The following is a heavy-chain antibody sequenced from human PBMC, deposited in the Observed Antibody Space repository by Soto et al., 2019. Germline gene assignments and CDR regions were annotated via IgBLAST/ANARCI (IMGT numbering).Heavy chain of an antibody. CDR3: ARAPSDYGDYVDWFDP. CDR2: IYYSGST. CDR1: GGSISSYY. D-gene: IGHD4-17*01. J-gene: IGHJ5*02. Sequence: QVQVQESGPGLVKPSETLSLTCTVSGGSISSYYWSWIRQPPGKGLEWIGYIYYSGSTNYNPSLTSRVTISVDTSKNQFSLKLSSVTAADTAVYYCARAPSDYGDYVDWFDPWGQGTLVTVSS. V-gene: IGHV4-59*01.